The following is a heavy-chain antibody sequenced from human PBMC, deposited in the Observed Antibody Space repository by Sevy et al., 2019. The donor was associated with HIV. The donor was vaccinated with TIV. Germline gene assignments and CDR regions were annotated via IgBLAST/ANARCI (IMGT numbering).Heavy chain of an antibody. V-gene: IGHV3-74*01. CDR2: INTDGSST. D-gene: IGHD6-13*01. J-gene: IGHJ4*02. CDR3: ARDGYSSITVDFDY. CDR1: GFTFSSYW. Sequence: GGSLRLSCAASGFTFSSYWMHWVRQAPGKGLVWVSRINTDGSSTSYADSVKGRFTISRDNAKNTLYLQMNSLRAEDTAVYYCARDGYSSITVDFDYWGQGTLVTVSS.